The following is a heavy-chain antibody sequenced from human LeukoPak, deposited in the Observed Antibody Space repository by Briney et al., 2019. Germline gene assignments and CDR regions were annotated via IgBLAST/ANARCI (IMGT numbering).Heavy chain of an antibody. Sequence: SETLSLTCTVSGGSISSYYWSWIRQPAGTALEWIGRIYTSGTITYNPSLKSRVTMSVDTSKNQFSLKLSSVTAADTAVYYCARGGSGYSYGLRIDYWGQGTLVTVSS. CDR2: IYTSGTI. CDR3: ARGGSGYSYGLRIDY. D-gene: IGHD5-18*01. J-gene: IGHJ4*02. V-gene: IGHV4-4*07. CDR1: GGSISSYY.